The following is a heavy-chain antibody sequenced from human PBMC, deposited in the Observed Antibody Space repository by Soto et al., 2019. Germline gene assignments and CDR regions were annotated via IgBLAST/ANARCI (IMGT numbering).Heavy chain of an antibody. J-gene: IGHJ4*02. V-gene: IGHV3-30*04. D-gene: IGHD6-19*01. Sequence: QLVESGGGVVQPGGSLRLSCATSGFSFTHYTINWDRQAPGKGLEWVAVMSYDGTNENYADSVKGRFTISRDNSKTTVYLQMNSLTPEDTALYYCARKWGTYSSASLDFWGLGTLVTVSS. CDR1: GFSFTHYT. CDR2: MSYDGTNE. CDR3: ARKWGTYSSASLDF.